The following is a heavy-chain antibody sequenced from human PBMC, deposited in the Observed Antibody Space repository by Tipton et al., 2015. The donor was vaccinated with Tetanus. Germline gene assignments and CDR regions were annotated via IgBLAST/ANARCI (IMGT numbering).Heavy chain of an antibody. CDR1: GYSFTSYW. V-gene: IGHV5-51*01. CDR3: ARLGGYYGSGSYYNPASSLYYYYGMDV. CDR2: IYPGDSDT. D-gene: IGHD3-10*01. J-gene: IGHJ6*02. Sequence: VQLAQSGAEVKKPGESLKISCKGSGYSFTSYWIGWVRQMPGKGLEWMGIIYPGDSDTRYSPSFQGQVTISADKSISTAYQQWGSLKASDTAVYYCARLGGYYGSGSYYNPASSLYYYYGMDVWGQGTTVTVSS.